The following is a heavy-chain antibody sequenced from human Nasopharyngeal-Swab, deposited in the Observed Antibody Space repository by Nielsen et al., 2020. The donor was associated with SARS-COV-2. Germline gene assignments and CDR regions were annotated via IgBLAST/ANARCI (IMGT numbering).Heavy chain of an antibody. V-gene: IGHV4-31*03. CDR3: ARETLGLGIVVGDY. D-gene: IGHD3-22*01. Sequence: LRLSCTVSGGSISSGGYYWSWIRQHPGKGLEWIGYIYYSGSTYYNPSLKSRATISVDTSKNQFSLKLSSVTAADTAVYYCARETLGLGIVVGDYWGQGTLVTVSS. CDR2: IYYSGST. J-gene: IGHJ4*02. CDR1: GGSISSGGYY.